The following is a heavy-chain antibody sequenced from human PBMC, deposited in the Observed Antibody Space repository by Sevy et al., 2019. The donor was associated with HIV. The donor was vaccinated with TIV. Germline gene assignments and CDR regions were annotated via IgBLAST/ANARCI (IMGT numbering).Heavy chain of an antibody. D-gene: IGHD6-13*01. CDR3: AKIGHSSSWYPIDY. CDR1: GFTFSSYA. Sequence: QLGGPLRLSCAASGFTFSSYAMSWVRQAPGKGLEWVSAISGSGGSTYYADSVKGRFTISRDNSKNTLYLQMNSLRAEDTAVYYCAKIGHSSSWYPIDYWGQGTLVTVSS. V-gene: IGHV3-23*01. J-gene: IGHJ4*02. CDR2: ISGSGGST.